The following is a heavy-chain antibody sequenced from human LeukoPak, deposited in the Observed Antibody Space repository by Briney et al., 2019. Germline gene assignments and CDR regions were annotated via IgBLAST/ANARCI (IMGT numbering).Heavy chain of an antibody. Sequence: GRSLRLSCAASGFTFSSYGMHWVRQAPGKGVEWVAVIWYDGSNKYYADSVKGRFTISRDNSKNTLYMQMNSLRAEDTAVYYCAKDMGYYFWSGYYTGGMDYWGQGTLVTVSS. CDR1: GFTFSSYG. V-gene: IGHV3-33*06. CDR2: IWYDGSNK. J-gene: IGHJ4*02. CDR3: AKDMGYYFWSGYYTGGMDY. D-gene: IGHD3-3*01.